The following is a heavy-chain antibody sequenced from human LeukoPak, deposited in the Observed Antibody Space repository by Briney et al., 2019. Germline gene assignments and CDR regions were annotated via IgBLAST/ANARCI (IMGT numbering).Heavy chain of an antibody. Sequence: GGSLRLSCAASGFTFSNAWMSWVRQAPGKGLEWVGRIKSKTDGGTTDYAAPVKGRFTISRDDSKNTLYLQMNSLRAEDTAVYYCAKSLTLTYYYDSSGLSDAFDIWGQGTMVTVSS. CDR3: AKSLTLTYYYDSSGLSDAFDI. J-gene: IGHJ3*02. D-gene: IGHD3-22*01. V-gene: IGHV3-15*01. CDR1: GFTFSNAW. CDR2: IKSKTDGGTT.